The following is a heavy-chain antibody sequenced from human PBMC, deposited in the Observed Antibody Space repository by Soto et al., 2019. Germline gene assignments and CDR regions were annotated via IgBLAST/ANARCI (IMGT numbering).Heavy chain of an antibody. CDR3: AREPELHGDYYYGMDV. CDR2: TYFRSKWYN. J-gene: IGHJ6*02. V-gene: IGHV6-1*01. D-gene: IGHD1-7*01. CDR1: GASVSSNIAA. Sequence: QPVSGTCAISGASVSSNIAAWNCIRQSPSRGLEWLGRTYFRSKWYNDYAVSVKSRITINPDTSKNQFSLQLNSVTPEDTAVYYRAREPELHGDYYYGMDVWGQRTTVTVSS.